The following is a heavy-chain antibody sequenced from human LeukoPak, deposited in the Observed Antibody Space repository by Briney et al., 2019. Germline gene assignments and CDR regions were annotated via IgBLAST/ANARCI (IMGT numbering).Heavy chain of an antibody. CDR3: AREADYVWGSYRLPFVY. CDR2: MNPNSGNT. V-gene: IGHV1-8*03. D-gene: IGHD3-16*02. J-gene: IGHJ4*02. Sequence: GASVKVSCKASGYTFTSYDINWVRQATGQGLEWMGWMNPNSGNTGYAQKFQGRVTITRNTSISTAYMELSSLRSEDTAVYYCAREADYVWGSYRLPFVYWGQGTLVTVSS. CDR1: GYTFTSYD.